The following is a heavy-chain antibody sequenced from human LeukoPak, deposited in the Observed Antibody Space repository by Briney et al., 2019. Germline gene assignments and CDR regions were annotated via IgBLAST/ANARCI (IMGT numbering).Heavy chain of an antibody. CDR2: INPNSGGT. D-gene: IGHD2-2*01. Sequence: ASVKVSCKASGYTFTGYYMHWVRQAPGQGLEWMGWINPNSGGTNYAQKFQGRDTMTRDTSISTAYMELSRLRSDDTAVYYCARASEVVPAAMRFDYWGQGTLVTVSS. CDR1: GYTFTGYY. J-gene: IGHJ4*02. CDR3: ARASEVVPAAMRFDY. V-gene: IGHV1-2*02.